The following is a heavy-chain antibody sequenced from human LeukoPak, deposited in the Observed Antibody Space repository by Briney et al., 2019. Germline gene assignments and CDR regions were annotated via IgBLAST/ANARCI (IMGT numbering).Heavy chain of an antibody. V-gene: IGHV3-66*02. CDR2: IYSGGST. Sequence: GGSLRLSCAASGFTASSNYMSWVRQAPGKGLECVSVIYSGGSTYYADSVKGRFTISRDNSKNTLYLQMNSLRAEDTAVYYCARRGAAPPRGWFDPWGQGTLVTVSS. CDR1: GFTASSNY. D-gene: IGHD6-6*01. CDR3: ARRGAAPPRGWFDP. J-gene: IGHJ5*02.